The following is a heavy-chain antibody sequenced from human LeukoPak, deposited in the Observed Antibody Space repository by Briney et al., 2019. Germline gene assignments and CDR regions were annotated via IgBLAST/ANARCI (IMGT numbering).Heavy chain of an antibody. V-gene: IGHV3-21*01. Sequence: GGSLRLSCAASGLTVSAYNMNWVRQAPGKGLEWVSSISSSSTYIYYADSVKGRFTISRDNAKNSLYLQMNSLRAEDTAVYYCARVALYGDYGVYWYFDLWGRGTLVTVSS. CDR1: GLTVSAYN. J-gene: IGHJ2*01. D-gene: IGHD4-17*01. CDR3: ARVALYGDYGVYWYFDL. CDR2: ISSSSTYI.